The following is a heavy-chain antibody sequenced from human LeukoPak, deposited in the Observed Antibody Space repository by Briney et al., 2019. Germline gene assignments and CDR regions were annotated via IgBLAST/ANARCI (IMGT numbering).Heavy chain of an antibody. CDR1: GYTFTAYF. D-gene: IGHD4-23*01. CDR3: ARDQGDGGNTFDP. CDR2: INPNSGGA. V-gene: IGHV1-2*06. Sequence: ASVRVSCKASGYTFTAYFIHWVRQAPGHGLEWMGRINPNSGGANYGQKFQGRVAMTRDRSITTAYMELSRLRSDDTAMYYCARDQGDGGNTFDPWGQGTLVTVSS. J-gene: IGHJ5*02.